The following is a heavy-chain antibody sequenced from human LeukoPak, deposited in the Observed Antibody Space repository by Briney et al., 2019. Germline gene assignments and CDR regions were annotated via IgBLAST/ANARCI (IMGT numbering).Heavy chain of an antibody. J-gene: IGHJ4*02. V-gene: IGHV1-18*01. CDR1: GYTFTSYG. CDR3: ARDLSWQGLDY. Sequence: ASVKVSCKASGYTFTSYGISWVRQAPGQGLEWMGWISAYNGNTNYAQKFQGRVTMTRDTYISTAYMELSRLRSDDTAVYYCARDLSWQGLDYWGQGTLVTVSS. CDR2: ISAYNGNT.